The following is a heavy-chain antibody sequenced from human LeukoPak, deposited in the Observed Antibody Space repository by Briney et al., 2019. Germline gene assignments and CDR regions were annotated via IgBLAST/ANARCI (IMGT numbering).Heavy chain of an antibody. D-gene: IGHD2-21*01. CDR1: GFTVSSNY. CDR3: AKAPGWGGLGFDY. Sequence: PGGSLRLSCAASGFTVSSNYMSWVRQAPGKGLEWVAVISYDGSNKYYADSVKGRFTISRDNSKNTLYLQMNSLRAEDTAVYYCAKAPGWGGLGFDYWGQGTLVTVSS. CDR2: ISYDGSNK. J-gene: IGHJ4*02. V-gene: IGHV3-30*18.